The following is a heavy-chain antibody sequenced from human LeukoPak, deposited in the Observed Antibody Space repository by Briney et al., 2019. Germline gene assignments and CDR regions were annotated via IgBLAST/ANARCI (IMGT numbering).Heavy chain of an antibody. CDR2: IYHSGST. D-gene: IGHD2-2*02. CDR1: GGSISSSNW. J-gene: IGHJ4*02. V-gene: IGHV4-4*02. Sequence: SEALSLTCAVSGGSISSSNWWSWVRQPPGKGLEWIGEIYHSGSTNYNPSLKSRVTISVDKSKNQFSLKLSSVTAADTAVYYCARHRFLNYGYCSSTSCYRGFDYWGQGTLVTVSS. CDR3: ARHRFLNYGYCSSTSCYRGFDY.